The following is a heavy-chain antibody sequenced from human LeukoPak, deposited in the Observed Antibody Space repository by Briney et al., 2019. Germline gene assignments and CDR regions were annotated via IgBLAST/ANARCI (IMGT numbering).Heavy chain of an antibody. CDR3: ARDRDDSSGYVDY. CDR1: GGSISSSSYY. D-gene: IGHD3-22*01. J-gene: IGHJ4*02. V-gene: IGHV4-39*07. CDR2: IYYSGST. Sequence: SETLSLTCTVSGGSISSSSYYWGWIRQPPGKGLEWIGSIYYSGSTYYNPSLKSRVTISVDTSKNQFSLKLSSVTAADTAVYYCARDRDDSSGYVDYWGQGTLVTVSS.